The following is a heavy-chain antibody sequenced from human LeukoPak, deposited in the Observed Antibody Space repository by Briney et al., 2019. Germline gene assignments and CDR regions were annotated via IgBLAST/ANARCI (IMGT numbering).Heavy chain of an antibody. J-gene: IGHJ4*02. V-gene: IGHV1-46*01. CDR2: INPGGGGR. CDR1: GYSFTKFY. Sequence: ASMKVSCKASGYSFTKFYVHWVRQAPGQGLEWMGIINPGGGGRSNAEKFRGRLSMTADTSASTVYMELNSLRSEDTAVYYCVRQWLESFDYWGQGTLVTVSS. D-gene: IGHD6-19*01. CDR3: VRQWLESFDY.